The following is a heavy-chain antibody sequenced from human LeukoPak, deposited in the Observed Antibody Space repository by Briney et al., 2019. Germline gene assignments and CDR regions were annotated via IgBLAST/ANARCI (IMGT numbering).Heavy chain of an antibody. Sequence: SETLSLTCTVSGGSISSYYWSWIRQPPGKGLEWIGNIYYSGSTNYNPSLKGRVTISVDTSKNQFSLKLSSVTAADTAVYYCAREIPWNHGSFDYWGQGTLVTVSS. V-gene: IGHV4-59*01. D-gene: IGHD1-14*01. CDR2: IYYSGST. CDR1: GGSISSYY. CDR3: AREIPWNHGSFDY. J-gene: IGHJ4*02.